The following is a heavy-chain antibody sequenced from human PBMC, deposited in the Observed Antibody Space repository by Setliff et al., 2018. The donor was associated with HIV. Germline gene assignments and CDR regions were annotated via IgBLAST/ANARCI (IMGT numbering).Heavy chain of an antibody. D-gene: IGHD6-13*01. CDR2: ISYDGSHI. CDR1: GFTYSNYA. J-gene: IGHJ4*02. Sequence: GSLRLSCAASGFTYSNYAMHWVRQAPGKGLEWMAVISYDGSHISYADSVKGRFTISRDNSKNTLYLQMNSLRTEDTAVYYCARVFSSSWYGIDCWGQGTLVTVSS. V-gene: IGHV3-30*01. CDR3: ARVFSSSWYGIDC.